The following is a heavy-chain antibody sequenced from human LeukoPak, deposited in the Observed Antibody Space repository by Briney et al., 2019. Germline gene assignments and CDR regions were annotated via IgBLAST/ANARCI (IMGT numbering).Heavy chain of an antibody. V-gene: IGHV4-4*02. J-gene: IGHJ4*02. Sequence: SGTLSLTCAVSGGSISSSNWWSWVRQPPGKGLEWIGEIYHSGSTNYNPSLKSRVTISVDKSKNQFSLKLSSVTAADAAVYYCARNSMVRGVMAAMKYYFDYWGQGTLVTVSS. D-gene: IGHD3-10*01. CDR1: GGSISSSNW. CDR3: ARNSMVRGVMAAMKYYFDY. CDR2: IYHSGST.